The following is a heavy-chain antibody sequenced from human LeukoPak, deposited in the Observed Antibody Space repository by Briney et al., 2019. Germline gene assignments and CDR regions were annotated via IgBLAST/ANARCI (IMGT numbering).Heavy chain of an antibody. CDR1: GFTFSDHF. Sequence: GGSLRLSCAISGFTFSDHFLDWVRQAPGKGLEWVGRSRNKAKSYTTEYAASVRGRFTISRDDSKNSLYLQMDSLKTEDTAVYYCVRVGSVAGSDYLDYWGQGTLVTVSS. D-gene: IGHD6-19*01. CDR2: SRNKAKSYTT. J-gene: IGHJ4*02. V-gene: IGHV3-72*01. CDR3: VRVGSVAGSDYLDY.